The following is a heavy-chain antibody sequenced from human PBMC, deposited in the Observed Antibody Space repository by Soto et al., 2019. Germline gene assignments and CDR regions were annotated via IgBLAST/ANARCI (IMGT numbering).Heavy chain of an antibody. CDR3: ARDTSPPYYYGMDV. D-gene: IGHD3-16*01. CDR1: GFTFSSYG. Sequence: QVQLVESGGGVVKPGRSLRLSCAASGFTFSSYGMHWVRQAPGKGLEWVAVIWYDGSNKYYADSVKGRFTISRDNSKNTLYLQMNSLRAEDTAVYYCARDTSPPYYYGMDVWGQGTTVTVSS. J-gene: IGHJ6*02. CDR2: IWYDGSNK. V-gene: IGHV3-33*01.